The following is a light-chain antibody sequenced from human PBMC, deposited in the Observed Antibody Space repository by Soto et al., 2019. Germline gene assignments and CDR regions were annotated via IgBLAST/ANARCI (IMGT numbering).Light chain of an antibody. Sequence: EIVMTQSPATLSVSPGERATLSCRASQSVSSNVAWYQQIPGQTPRLLIYGASTRATGIPDRFSGSGSGTDFTLTISRLEPEDSAVYYCQQYGSSPPGTFGQGTKVDIK. CDR1: QSVSSN. CDR2: GAS. J-gene: IGKJ1*01. V-gene: IGKV3-20*01. CDR3: QQYGSSPPGT.